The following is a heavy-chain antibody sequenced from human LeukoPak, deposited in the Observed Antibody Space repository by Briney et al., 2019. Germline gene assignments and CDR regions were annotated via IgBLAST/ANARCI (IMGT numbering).Heavy chain of an antibody. D-gene: IGHD4-17*01. V-gene: IGHV1-18*01. CDR1: GYTFTSYG. CDR2: ISGYNGNT. Sequence: GASVKVSCKASGYTFTSYGINWVRQAPGQGLEWMGWISGYNGNTNYAQKLQGRVTMTTDTSTSTAYMELRSLRSDDTAVYYCARTVPTVTTYWHFDLWGRGTLVTVSS. CDR3: ARTVPTVTTYWHFDL. J-gene: IGHJ2*01.